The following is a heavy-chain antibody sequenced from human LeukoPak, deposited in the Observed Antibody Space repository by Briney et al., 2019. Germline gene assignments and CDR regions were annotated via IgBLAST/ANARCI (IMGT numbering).Heavy chain of an antibody. J-gene: IGHJ4*02. CDR1: GYAFTGYY. V-gene: IGHV1-2*02. D-gene: IGHD5/OR15-5a*01. Sequence: ASVKVSCKASGYAFTGYYMHWVRQAPGQGLEWMGWINPNSGGTNYAQKFQGRVTMTRDTSISAVYMELSRLRSDDRVVYCCARVGTGVYNLVQYWGQGTLVTVSS. CDR2: INPNSGGT. CDR3: ARVGTGVYNLVQY.